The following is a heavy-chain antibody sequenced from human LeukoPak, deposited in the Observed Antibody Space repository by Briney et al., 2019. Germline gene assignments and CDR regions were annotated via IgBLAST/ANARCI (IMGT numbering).Heavy chain of an antibody. V-gene: IGHV3-23*01. J-gene: IGHJ4*02. Sequence: GGSLRLSCAASGFTFSSYAMYWVRRAPGKGLEWVSTIRGSGGTTYYADSVKGRFTISRDNSKNTLYLQMNSLRAEDTAVYYCVRDARDGYGGNPFDYWGQGTLVTVSS. D-gene: IGHD4-23*01. CDR1: GFTFSSYA. CDR3: VRDARDGYGGNPFDY. CDR2: IRGSGGTT.